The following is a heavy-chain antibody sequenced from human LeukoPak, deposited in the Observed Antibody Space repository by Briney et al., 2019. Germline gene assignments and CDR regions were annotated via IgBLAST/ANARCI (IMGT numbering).Heavy chain of an antibody. D-gene: IGHD3-22*01. CDR2: ISSSSSYI. CDR3: ARGGRYYYDSSGYWN. V-gene: IGHV3-21*01. CDR1: GFTFSSYS. Sequence: GGSLRLSCAASGFTFSSYSMNWVRQAPGKGLEWVSSISSSSSYIYYADSVKGRFTISRDNAKNSLYLQMNSLRAEDTAVYYCARGGRYYYDSSGYWNWGQGTLVTVSS. J-gene: IGHJ4*02.